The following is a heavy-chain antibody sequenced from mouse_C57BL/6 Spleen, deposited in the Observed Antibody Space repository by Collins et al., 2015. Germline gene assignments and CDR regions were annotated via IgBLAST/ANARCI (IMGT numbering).Heavy chain of an antibody. Sequence: QVQLQQPGAELVKPGASVKLSCKASGYTFTSYWMQWVKQRPGQGLEWIGEIDPSDSYTNYNQKFKGKATLTVDTSSSTAYMQLSSLTSEDSAVYYCARRDRQLRHMDYWGQGTSVTVSS. J-gene: IGHJ4*01. CDR1: GYTFTSYW. CDR3: ARRDRQLRHMDY. CDR2: IDPSDSYT. D-gene: IGHD3-2*02. V-gene: IGHV1-50*01.